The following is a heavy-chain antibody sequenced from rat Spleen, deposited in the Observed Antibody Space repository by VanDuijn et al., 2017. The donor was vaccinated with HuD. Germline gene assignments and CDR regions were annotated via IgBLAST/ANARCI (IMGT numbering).Heavy chain of an antibody. D-gene: IGHD1-10*01. Sequence: EVQLVESGGGLVQPGRSLKLSCTASGFTFSSYGMAWVRQAPGKGLEWVASIGFGNDNTYYRDSVKGRFTISRDNAKSTLYLQMDSLRSEDTATYYCARGDFFYNNYYFDYWGQGVMVTVSS. CDR3: ARGDFFYNNYYFDY. CDR1: GFTFSSYG. V-gene: IGHV5S13*01. J-gene: IGHJ2*01. CDR2: IGFGNDNT.